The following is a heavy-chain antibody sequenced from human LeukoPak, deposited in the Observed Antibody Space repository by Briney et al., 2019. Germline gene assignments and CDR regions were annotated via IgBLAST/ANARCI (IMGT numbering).Heavy chain of an antibody. Sequence: EASVKVSCKASGYTFTGYYMHWVRQAPGQGLEWMGWINPNSGGTNYAQKFQGRVTMTRDTSISTAYMELSRLRSDDTAVYYCAREVATRGPIAAAGTDFQHWGQGTLVTVSS. CDR3: AREVATRGPIAAAGTDFQH. V-gene: IGHV1-2*02. D-gene: IGHD6-13*01. CDR2: INPNSGGT. CDR1: GYTFTGYY. J-gene: IGHJ1*01.